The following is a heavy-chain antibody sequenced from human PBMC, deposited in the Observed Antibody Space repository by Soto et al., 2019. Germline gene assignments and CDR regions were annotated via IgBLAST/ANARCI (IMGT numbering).Heavy chain of an antibody. D-gene: IGHD3-22*01. J-gene: IGHJ3*02. V-gene: IGHV4-59*02. CDR1: RGYVNTFD. CDR2: IYYSGST. Sequence: PSETLSLTCTVSRGYVNTFDWSWVRQPPGEGLEWSGYIYYSGSTSYNPSLKSRVTLSVDTSKNQFSLTLSSVTAADTAVYYCAGYDSSGYYYQNAAFDIWGQGTMVTVSS. CDR3: AGYDSSGYYYQNAAFDI.